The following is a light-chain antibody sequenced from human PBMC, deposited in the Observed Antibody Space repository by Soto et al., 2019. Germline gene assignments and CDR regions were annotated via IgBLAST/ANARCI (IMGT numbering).Light chain of an antibody. J-gene: IGKJ1*01. Sequence: DIQMTQSPSTVSAYVGDSVTITCRASQSITTWLAWYQQRPGKPPKLLIYDAPSLEGGVPSRFSGSGSGTEFTLTISSLQPDDFATYYCQQYYSYPWTFGQGTKVDIK. CDR2: DAP. CDR3: QQYYSYPWT. CDR1: QSITTW. V-gene: IGKV1-5*01.